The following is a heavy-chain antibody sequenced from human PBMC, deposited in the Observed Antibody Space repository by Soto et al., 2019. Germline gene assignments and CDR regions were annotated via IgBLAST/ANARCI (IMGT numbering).Heavy chain of an antibody. D-gene: IGHD3-22*01. CDR3: ALAADYDSSGFGY. J-gene: IGHJ4*02. V-gene: IGHV4-59*01. Sequence: QVQLQESGPGLVKPSETLSLTCTVSGGSISSYYWSWIRQPPGKGLEWIGYIYYSGSTNYNPSLKSRVTISVDTSKNQFSRKLSSVTAADTAVYYCALAADYDSSGFGYWGKGTLVTVSS. CDR2: IYYSGST. CDR1: GGSISSYY.